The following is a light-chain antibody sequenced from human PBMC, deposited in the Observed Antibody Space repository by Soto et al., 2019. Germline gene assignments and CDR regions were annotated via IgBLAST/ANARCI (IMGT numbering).Light chain of an antibody. CDR1: QAISTF. Sequence: DIQMTQSPSSLSASVGDRVTITCRASQAISTFVAWFQQKPGKAPKFLIYAASSLRSGVPSKFSGSGAGTDFTLTINNRQPEDFATYYCQHYKSYPITFGQGTRLEI. CDR3: QHYKSYPIT. J-gene: IGKJ5*01. V-gene: IGKV1-16*02. CDR2: AAS.